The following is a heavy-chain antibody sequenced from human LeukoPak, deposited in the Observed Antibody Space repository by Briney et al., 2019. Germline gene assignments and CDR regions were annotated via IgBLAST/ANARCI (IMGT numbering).Heavy chain of an antibody. CDR3: ARVGGSYHWYFDL. CDR1: GFTFSSYA. D-gene: IGHD1-26*01. Sequence: QPGRSLRLSCAASGFTFSSYAMHWVRQAPGKGLEWVAVISYDGSNKYYADSVKGRFTISRDNSENTLHLQVSSLRGEDTAVYYCARVGGSYHWYFDLWGRGTLVTVSS. V-gene: IGHV3-30*14. J-gene: IGHJ2*01. CDR2: ISYDGSNK.